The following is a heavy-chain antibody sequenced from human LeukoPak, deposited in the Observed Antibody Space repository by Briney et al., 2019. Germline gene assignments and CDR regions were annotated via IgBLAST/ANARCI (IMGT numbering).Heavy chain of an antibody. D-gene: IGHD2-15*01. CDR3: ASGLFGVVVAATFDMY. V-gene: IGHV3-30-3*01. CDR1: GFTFSSYA. CDR2: ISYDGSNK. Sequence: GGSLRLSCAASGFTFSSYAMHWVRQAPGKGLEWVAVISYDGSNKYYADSVKGRFTISRDNSKNTLYLQMNCLRAEDTAVYYCASGLFGVVVAATFDMYWGQGTLVTVSS. J-gene: IGHJ4*02.